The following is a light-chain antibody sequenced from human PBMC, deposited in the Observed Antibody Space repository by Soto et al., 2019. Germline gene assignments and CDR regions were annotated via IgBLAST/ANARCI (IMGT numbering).Light chain of an antibody. J-gene: IGKJ2*01. V-gene: IGKV1-39*01. CDR1: QTISNF. CDR2: GAS. CDR3: QQSYSTPYT. Sequence: DIQMTQSPSSLSASVGDRITITCRASQTISNFLNWYHQRPGKAPKLLIFGASSLQSGVPSKFTGSGSGTDFTLTISDLQPEDFATYYCQQSYSTPYTVGQGTNLEIK.